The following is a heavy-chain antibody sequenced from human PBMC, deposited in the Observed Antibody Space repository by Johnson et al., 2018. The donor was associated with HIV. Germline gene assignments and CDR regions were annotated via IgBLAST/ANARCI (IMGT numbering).Heavy chain of an antibody. CDR3: GNGGRIFVGGFDI. D-gene: IGHD3-3*01. CDR1: GFTFDDYG. CDR2: INCNGDGT. V-gene: IGHV3-20*04. J-gene: IGHJ3*02. Sequence: VQLVESGGGVVRRGGSLRLSCAASGFTFDDYGMSWVRQAPGKGLEWVGGINCNGDGTGYVYAMKGRFTISRDNAKNSLYLQMNSLRAEDTDLYYCGNGGRIFVGGFDIWGQGTMVTVSS.